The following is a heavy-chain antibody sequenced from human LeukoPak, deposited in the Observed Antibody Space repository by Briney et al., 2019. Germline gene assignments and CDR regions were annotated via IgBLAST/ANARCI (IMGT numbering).Heavy chain of an antibody. CDR3: AKDIVPYEVVVPFDY. J-gene: IGHJ4*02. CDR1: GFTFSSYA. V-gene: IGHV3-23*01. D-gene: IGHD2-2*01. CDR2: ISGSGGST. Sequence: GGSLRLSCAASGFTFSSYAMSWVRQAPGKGLEWVSAISGSGGSTYYADSMKGRFTISRDNSKNTLYLQMNSLRAEDTAVYYCAKDIVPYEVVVPFDYWGQGTLVTVSS.